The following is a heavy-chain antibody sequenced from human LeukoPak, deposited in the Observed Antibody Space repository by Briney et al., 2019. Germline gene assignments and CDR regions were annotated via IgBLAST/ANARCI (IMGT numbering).Heavy chain of an antibody. CDR2: ISGSGGST. D-gene: IGHD3-22*01. V-gene: IGHV3-23*01. CDR3: AKNYYDSSGYYCTFDY. J-gene: IGHJ4*02. CDR1: GFTFSSYA. Sequence: GGSLRLSCAASGFTFSSYAMSWVRQAPGKGLEWVSAISGSGGSTYYADSVKGRFAISRDNSKNTLYLQMNSLRAEDTAVYYCAKNYYDSSGYYCTFDYWGQGTLVTVSS.